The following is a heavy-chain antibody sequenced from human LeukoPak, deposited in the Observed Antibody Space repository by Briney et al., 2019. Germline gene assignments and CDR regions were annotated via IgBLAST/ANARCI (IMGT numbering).Heavy chain of an antibody. V-gene: IGHV3-15*01. CDR2: IKNDGAT. Sequence: GGSLRLYCATSGFTFSGAWLSWVRQAPGKGLEWIGRIKNDGATDYAAPVRGRFTISRDVSRATLYLQMNSLKTEDTAIYYCTTVTHFYLGGQGTLVTVSS. CDR3: TTVTHFYL. CDR1: GFTFSGAW. D-gene: IGHD2-15*01. J-gene: IGHJ4*02.